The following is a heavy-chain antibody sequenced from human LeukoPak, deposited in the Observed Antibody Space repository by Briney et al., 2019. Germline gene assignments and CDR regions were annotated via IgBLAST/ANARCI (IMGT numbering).Heavy chain of an antibody. D-gene: IGHD3-22*01. CDR1: GGTFSSYA. CDR3: ARARYYYDSSGWDYFDY. Sequence: GASVTVSCKASGGTFSSYAISWVRQAPGQGLEWMGGIIPIFGTANYAQKFQGRVTITADESTSTAYMELSSLRSEDTAVYYCARARYYYDSSGWDYFDYWGQGTLVTVSS. CDR2: IIPIFGTA. V-gene: IGHV1-69*13. J-gene: IGHJ4*02.